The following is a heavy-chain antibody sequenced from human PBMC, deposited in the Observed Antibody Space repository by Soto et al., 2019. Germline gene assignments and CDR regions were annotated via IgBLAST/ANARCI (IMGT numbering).Heavy chain of an antibody. J-gene: IGHJ6*02. CDR1: GFTFSSYD. V-gene: IGHV3-13*01. D-gene: IGHD6-13*01. Sequence: GGSLRLSCAASGFTFSSYDMHWVRQATGKGLEWVSAIGTAGDTYYPGSVKGRFTISRENAKNSLYLQMNSLRAEDTAVYYCARVGSPDYYYGMDVWGQGTTVTVSS. CDR2: IGTAGDT. CDR3: ARVGSPDYYYGMDV.